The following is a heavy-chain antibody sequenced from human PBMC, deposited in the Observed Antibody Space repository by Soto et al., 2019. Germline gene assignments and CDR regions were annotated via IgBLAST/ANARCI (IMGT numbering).Heavy chain of an antibody. J-gene: IGHJ4*02. CDR2: IKQDGSEK. D-gene: IGHD6-13*01. V-gene: IGHV3-7*01. CDR3: ARGGSSSSWYLYY. Sequence: EVQLVESGGGLVQPGGSLRLSCAASGFTFSRLWMTWVRQTPGKGLEWVATIKQDGSEKYYVDSVRGRFTISRDNVRNSLYLQMNSLRVEDTAVYYCARGGSSSSWYLYYWGQGTLVNVSS. CDR1: GFTFSRLW.